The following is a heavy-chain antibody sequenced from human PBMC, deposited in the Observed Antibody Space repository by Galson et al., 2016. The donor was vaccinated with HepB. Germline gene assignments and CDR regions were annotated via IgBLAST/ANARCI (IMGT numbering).Heavy chain of an antibody. Sequence: SLRLSCAASGFTFSTYYMMWVRQAPGKGLEWVAIIKQDGSERYYVDSVKGRFTISRDNARNSLYLQMNDLRAEDTAVYFCARARVTLIRDGGYDHWGHGALVTVSS. J-gene: IGHJ4*01. CDR2: IKQDGSER. V-gene: IGHV3-7*01. CDR3: ARARVTLIRDGGYDH. D-gene: IGHD2-15*01. CDR1: GFTFSTYY.